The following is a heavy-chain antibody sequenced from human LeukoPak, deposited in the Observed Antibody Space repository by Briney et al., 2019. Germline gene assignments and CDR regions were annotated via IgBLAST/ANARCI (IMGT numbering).Heavy chain of an antibody. D-gene: IGHD3-3*01. CDR2: ISDSGGST. CDR3: ARDFAIFGVVIIGNGFDY. CDR1: GITLSNYG. Sequence: PGGSLRLSCAVSGITLSNYGMSWVRQAPGKGLEWVAGISDSGGSTNYADSVKGRFTISRDNPKNTLYLQMNSLRAEDTAVYYCARDFAIFGVVIIGNGFDYWGQGTLVTVSS. J-gene: IGHJ4*02. V-gene: IGHV3-23*01.